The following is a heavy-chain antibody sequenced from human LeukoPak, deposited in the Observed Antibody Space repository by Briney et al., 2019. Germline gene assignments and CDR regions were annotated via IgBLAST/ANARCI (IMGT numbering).Heavy chain of an antibody. J-gene: IGHJ5*02. CDR3: ARVEGGGRRGYWFDP. D-gene: IGHD3-16*01. V-gene: IGHV1-18*01. CDR1: GYIFTSYG. CDR2: SSTYNGNT. Sequence: GASVKVSCKASGYIFTSYGISWVRQAPGLGLEWMGWSSTYNGNTNYAQKFQGRVTMTTDTSTSTAYMELRSLTSDDTAVYYCARVEGGGRRGYWFDPWGQGTLVTVPS.